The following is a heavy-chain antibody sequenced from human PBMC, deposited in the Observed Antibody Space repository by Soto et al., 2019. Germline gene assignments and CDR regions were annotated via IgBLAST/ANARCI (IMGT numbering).Heavy chain of an antibody. J-gene: IGHJ5*02. V-gene: IGHV1-69*13. CDR1: GGTFSSYA. CDR2: IIPIFGTA. CDR3: ARLNPVGRGGWFDP. Sequence: SVKVSCKASGGTFSSYAISWVRQAPGQGLEWMGGIIPIFGTANYAQKFQGRVTITADESTSTAYMELSSLRSEDTAVYYCARLNPVGRGGWFDPWGQGTLVTVS. D-gene: IGHD1-26*01.